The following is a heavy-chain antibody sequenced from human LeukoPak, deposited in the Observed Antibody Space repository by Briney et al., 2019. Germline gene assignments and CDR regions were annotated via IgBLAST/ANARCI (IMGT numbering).Heavy chain of an antibody. D-gene: IGHD6-19*01. J-gene: IGHJ5*02. V-gene: IGHV4-4*07. CDR1: GGSIGSNY. Sequence: SETLSLTCTVSGGSIGSNYWSWIRQPAGEGLEWIGRIYTSRTTNYNPSLESRVTMSVDTSKNQFSLKLTSVTAADTAVYYCARSPSFNSGLPNWFDPWGPGTLVTVSS. CDR2: IYTSRTT. CDR3: ARSPSFNSGLPNWFDP.